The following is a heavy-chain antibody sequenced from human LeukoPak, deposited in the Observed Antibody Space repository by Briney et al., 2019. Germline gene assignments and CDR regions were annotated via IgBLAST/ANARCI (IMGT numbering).Heavy chain of an antibody. CDR1: GFSLSTYW. CDR2: INPGGTET. Sequence: GGSLRLSCAASGFSLSTYWVTWVRQAPGTGLEWVANINPGGTETYYVEPVKGRLTISRDNAKNLVYLQMNSLRAEDSAVYHCGRYGYVAGVDLWGQGTLVTVSS. CDR3: GRYGYVAGVDL. J-gene: IGHJ4*02. V-gene: IGHV3-7*01. D-gene: IGHD6-19*01.